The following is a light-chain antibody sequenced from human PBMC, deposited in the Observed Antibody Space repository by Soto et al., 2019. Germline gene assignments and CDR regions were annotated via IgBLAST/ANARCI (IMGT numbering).Light chain of an antibody. CDR3: SSYTSSSTLVV. V-gene: IGLV2-14*01. CDR1: SSDVGGYNY. J-gene: IGLJ2*01. CDR2: DVS. Sequence: QSALTQPASVSGSPGQSITISCTGTSSDVGGYNYVSWYQQHPGKDPKLMIYDVSNRPSGVSNRFSGSKSGNTASLTISGLQAEDESDYSCSSYTSSSTLVVFGGGTKVTVL.